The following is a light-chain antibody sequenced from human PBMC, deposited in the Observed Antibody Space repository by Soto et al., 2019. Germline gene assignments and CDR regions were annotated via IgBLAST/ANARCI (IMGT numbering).Light chain of an antibody. J-gene: IGLJ1*01. V-gene: IGLV3-21*02. CDR1: NIGSKS. CDR3: QVWDSTSDHYV. CDR2: GDS. Sequence: SYELTQPPSVSVAPGQTATITCGGNNIGSKSVPWYQQKPVQAPVLVVYGDSDRPSGIPERFSGSNSGNTATLTITRVEAGDVADYYCQVWDSTSDHYVFGTGTKVTVL.